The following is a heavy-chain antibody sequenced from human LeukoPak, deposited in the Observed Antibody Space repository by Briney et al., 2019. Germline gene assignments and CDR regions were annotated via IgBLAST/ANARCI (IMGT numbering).Heavy chain of an antibody. CDR2: IYPGDSES. CDR3: ARPDGYNSFDY. V-gene: IGHV5-51*01. J-gene: IGHJ4*02. D-gene: IGHD5-24*01. CDR1: GYSFTTYW. Sequence: GESLKIACKGSGYSFTTYWIGWVRQMPGKGLEWMGIIYPGDSESRYSPSFQGQVTISADKSISTAYLQWSSLKASDTAMYYCARPDGYNSFDYRGQGTLVTVSS.